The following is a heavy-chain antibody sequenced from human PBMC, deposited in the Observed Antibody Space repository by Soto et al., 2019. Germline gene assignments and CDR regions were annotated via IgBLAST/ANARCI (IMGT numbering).Heavy chain of an antibody. Sequence: ASVKVSCKASGYTFNEYYIHWVRQAPGQGLEWMAIINPTDGKSTHAQKFQDRVTLTSDSSTSTIYMELRSLRSDDTAVYYCARDCPLISTSCDPEFSVPWFDPWGQGTLVTVSS. CDR1: GYTFNEYY. D-gene: IGHD2-2*01. V-gene: IGHV1-46*02. CDR2: INPTDGKS. J-gene: IGHJ5*02. CDR3: ARDCPLISTSCDPEFSVPWFDP.